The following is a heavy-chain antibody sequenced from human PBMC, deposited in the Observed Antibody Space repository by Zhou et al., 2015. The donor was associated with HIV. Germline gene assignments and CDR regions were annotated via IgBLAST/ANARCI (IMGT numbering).Heavy chain of an antibody. CDR3: ASAIVGATRRALDI. V-gene: IGHV1-2*02. J-gene: IGHJ3*02. Sequence: QEQLVQSGAELKKPGASVKVSCKASGYAFTGYYLHWVRQAPGQGLEWMGWINPHSGGTDYAQKFQDRVTMTRDTSISTAYMELTRLRYDDTAVYYCASAIVGATRRALDIWGQGDTWSPSLQ. CDR1: GYAFTGYY. D-gene: IGHD1-26*01. CDR2: INPHSGGT.